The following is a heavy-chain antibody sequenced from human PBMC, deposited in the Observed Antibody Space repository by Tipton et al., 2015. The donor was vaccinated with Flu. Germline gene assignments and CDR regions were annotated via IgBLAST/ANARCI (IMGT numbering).Heavy chain of an antibody. CDR2: INHSGST. J-gene: IGHJ4*02. CDR1: GGSFSGYY. V-gene: IGHV4-34*01. CDR3: ARGSDNANVYPDY. Sequence: TLSLTCAVYGGSFSGYYWSWIRQPPGKGLEWIGEINHSGSTNYNPSLKSRVTISVDTSKNQFSLKVTSLTAADTAVYYCARGSDNANVYPDYWGRGTLVTVSS. D-gene: IGHD5/OR15-5a*01.